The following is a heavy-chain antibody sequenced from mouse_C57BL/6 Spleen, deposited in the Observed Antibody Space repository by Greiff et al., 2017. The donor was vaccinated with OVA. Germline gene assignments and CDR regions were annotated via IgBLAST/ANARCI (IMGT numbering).Heavy chain of an antibody. CDR2: INPNNGGT. J-gene: IGHJ2*01. CDR1: GYTFTDYY. CDR3: ASDGYYTHYFDY. V-gene: IGHV1-26*01. Sequence: EVQLQQSGPELVKPGASVKISCKDSGYTFTDYYMNWVKQSHGKSLEWIGDINPNNGGTSYNQKFKGKATLTVDKSSSTAYMELRSLTSEDSAVYYCASDGYYTHYFDYWGQGTTLTVSS. D-gene: IGHD2-3*01.